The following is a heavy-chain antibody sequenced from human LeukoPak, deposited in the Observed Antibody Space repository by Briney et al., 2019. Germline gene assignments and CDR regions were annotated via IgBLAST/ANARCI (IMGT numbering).Heavy chain of an antibody. CDR1: GFTFDDYA. Sequence: GGSLRLSCAASGFTFDDYAMHWVRQAPGKGLEWVSGISWNSGSIGYADSVKGRFTISRDNAKNSLYLQMNSLRAEDTALYYCAKLGYCSGGSCYSTATRSDYWGLGTLVTVSS. D-gene: IGHD2-15*01. CDR2: ISWNSGSI. CDR3: AKLGYCSGGSCYSTATRSDY. V-gene: IGHV3-9*01. J-gene: IGHJ4*02.